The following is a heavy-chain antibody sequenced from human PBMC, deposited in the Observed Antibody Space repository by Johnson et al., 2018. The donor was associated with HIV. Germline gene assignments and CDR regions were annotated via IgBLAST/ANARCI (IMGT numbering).Heavy chain of an antibody. D-gene: IGHD5-18*01. V-gene: IGHV3-30-3*01. CDR3: ARVTHIQLWANDAFDI. CDR1: GFTFSSYA. J-gene: IGHJ3*02. CDR2: ISYDGRNK. Sequence: QVQLVESGGGVVQPGRSLRLSCAASGFTFSSYAMHWVRQAPGKGLEWVAVISYDGRNKYYADSVKGRFTISRDNSKNTLYLQMNSLRAEDTAVYYCARVTHIQLWANDAFDIWGQGTMVTVSS.